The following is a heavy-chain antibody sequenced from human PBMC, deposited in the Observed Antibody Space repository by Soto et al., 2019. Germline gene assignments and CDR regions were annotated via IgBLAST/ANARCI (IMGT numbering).Heavy chain of an antibody. CDR2: ILNDGSDQ. V-gene: IGHV3-33*05. Sequence: QVQLVESGGGVVQPGRSLRLSCEASGFTFSNYGMHWVRQAPGKGLEWLAVILNDGSDQKYGDSVKGRVTTSRDNSKNTFDLHINSLRVEDTSVYYCGRDDDMPVNGLHMWGQGTMVTVSS. CDR3: GRDDDMPVNGLHM. D-gene: IGHD2-8*01. J-gene: IGHJ3*02. CDR1: GFTFSNYG.